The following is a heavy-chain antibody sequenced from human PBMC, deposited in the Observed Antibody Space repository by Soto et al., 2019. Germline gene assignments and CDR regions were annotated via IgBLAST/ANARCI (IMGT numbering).Heavy chain of an antibody. CDR3: AKDVSQGAYGVGGTPGFGYFQH. V-gene: IGHV3-23*01. Sequence: GGSLRLSCAASGFTFSSYAMSWVRQAPGKGLEWVSAISGSGGSTYYADSVKGRFTISRDNSKNTLYLQMNSLRAEDTAVYYCAKDVSQGAYGVGGTPGFGYFQHWGQGTLVTVSS. J-gene: IGHJ1*01. CDR2: ISGSGGST. D-gene: IGHD4-17*01. CDR1: GFTFSSYA.